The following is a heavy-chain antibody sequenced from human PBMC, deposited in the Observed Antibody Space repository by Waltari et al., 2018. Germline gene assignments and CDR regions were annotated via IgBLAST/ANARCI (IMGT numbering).Heavy chain of an antibody. CDR3: VKDRPASGWFY. Sequence: EVQLLESGGGLVQPGGSLRLSCAASGFTLSSYGMSWVRQAPGRGLEWVSAITRGCSTYNADSVKGRFTISRDNSKNTLYLQMNSLRVEDTAIYYCVKDRPASGWFYWGQGTLVTVSS. CDR2: ITRGCST. D-gene: IGHD6-19*01. CDR1: GFTLSSYG. V-gene: IGHV3-23*01. J-gene: IGHJ4*02.